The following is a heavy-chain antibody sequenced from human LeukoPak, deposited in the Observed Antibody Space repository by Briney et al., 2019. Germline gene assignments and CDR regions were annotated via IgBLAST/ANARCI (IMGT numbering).Heavy chain of an antibody. Sequence: PGGSLRLSCAASGFTFGSYAMSWVRQAPGKGLEWVSAISGSGGSTYYADSVKGRFTISRDNSKNTLYLQMNSLRAEDTAVYYCAKDRMYSSSWSAYYYGMDVWGQGTTVTVSS. V-gene: IGHV3-23*01. CDR1: GFTFGSYA. J-gene: IGHJ6*02. D-gene: IGHD6-13*01. CDR2: ISGSGGST. CDR3: AKDRMYSSSWSAYYYGMDV.